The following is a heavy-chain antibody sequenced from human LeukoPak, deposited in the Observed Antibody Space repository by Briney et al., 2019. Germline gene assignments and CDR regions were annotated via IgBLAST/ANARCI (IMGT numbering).Heavy chain of an antibody. CDR3: AELGITMIGGV. D-gene: IGHD3-10*02. V-gene: IGHV3-23*01. CDR2: IHGSGDNT. CDR1: GFTFSNYA. J-gene: IGHJ6*04. Sequence: GGSLRLSCAASGFTFSNYALSWVRQAPGKGLEWVSGIHGSGDNTYYADSVKGRFTISRDNAKNSLYLQMNSLRAEDTAVYYCAELGITMIGGVWGKGTTVTISS.